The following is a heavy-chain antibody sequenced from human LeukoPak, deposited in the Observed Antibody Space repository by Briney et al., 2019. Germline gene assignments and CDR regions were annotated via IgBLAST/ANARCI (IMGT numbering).Heavy chain of an antibody. D-gene: IGHD3-22*01. CDR3: ARGGDYYDSSGQPFDY. CDR1: GGSISSYY. J-gene: IGHJ4*02. Sequence: SETLSLTCTVSGGSISSYYWSWIRQPPGKGLEWIGYIYYSGSTNYNPSLKSRVTISVDTSKNQFSLKLSSVTAADTAVYYCARGGDYYDSSGQPFDYWGQGTLVTVSS. V-gene: IGHV4-59*08. CDR2: IYYSGST.